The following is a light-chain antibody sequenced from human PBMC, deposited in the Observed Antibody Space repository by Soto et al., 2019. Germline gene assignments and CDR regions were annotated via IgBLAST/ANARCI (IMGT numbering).Light chain of an antibody. CDR1: QSVSTN. CDR2: GAS. Sequence: VMTQSPAILSVSPGERATLSCRASQSVSTNVAWYQQIPGQTPRLLIYGASTRATGIPVRFSGSGSGTEFTRTISSLQSEDFAVYYCHQYDDGPYTFGQGTKVEI. J-gene: IGKJ2*01. CDR3: HQYDDGPYT. V-gene: IGKV3-15*01.